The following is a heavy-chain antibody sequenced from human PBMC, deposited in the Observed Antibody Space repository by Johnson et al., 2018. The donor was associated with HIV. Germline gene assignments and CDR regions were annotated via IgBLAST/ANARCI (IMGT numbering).Heavy chain of an antibody. CDR2: IRSKTDGGTT. CDR1: GFTFNNAW. Sequence: AQLVASGGGLVKPGGSLRLSCAAPGFTFNNAWMSWVRQAPGKGLEWLGRIRSKTDGGTTDYAEPVKRRFTISRDDLKNTLYLQMNSLKSEDTAVYYCTALWAAAGDAFDIWGQGTMVTVSS. D-gene: IGHD6-13*01. CDR3: TALWAAAGDAFDI. V-gene: IGHV3-15*01. J-gene: IGHJ3*02.